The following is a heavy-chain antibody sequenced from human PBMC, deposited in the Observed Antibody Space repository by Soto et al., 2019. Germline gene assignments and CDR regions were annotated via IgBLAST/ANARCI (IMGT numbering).Heavy chain of an antibody. CDR2: IKQDGSEK. CDR1: GFTFTSYW. V-gene: IGHV3-7*01. J-gene: IGHJ6*02. CDR3: ARDRDLTIFGVVHYYGMDV. D-gene: IGHD3-3*01. Sequence: GGSLRLSCAASGFTFTSYWMTWVRQAPGKGLEWVANIKQDGSEKYYVDSVKGRSTISRDNAKNSLFLQMNSLRAEDTAVYYCARDRDLTIFGVVHYYGMDVWGQGTSVTVSS.